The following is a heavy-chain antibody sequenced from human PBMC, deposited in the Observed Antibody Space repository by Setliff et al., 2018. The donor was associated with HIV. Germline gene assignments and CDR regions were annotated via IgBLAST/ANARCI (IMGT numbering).Heavy chain of an antibody. Sequence: PSETLSLTCSVSGGSTTSGGYYWSWIRQHPGKGLEYIGYIYYSGSTYYNPSLKSRVTMSIDTSTQQFFLNVTSVTAADTAVYYCARNSKNWNYPVEYYDYYMDVWGTGTTVTVSS. CDR2: IYYSGST. CDR3: ARNSKNWNYPVEYYDYYMDV. D-gene: IGHD1-7*01. J-gene: IGHJ6*03. CDR1: GGSTTSGGYY. V-gene: IGHV4-31*03.